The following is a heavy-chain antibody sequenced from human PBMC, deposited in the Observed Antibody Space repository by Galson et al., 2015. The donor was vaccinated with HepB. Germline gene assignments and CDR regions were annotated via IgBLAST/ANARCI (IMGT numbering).Heavy chain of an antibody. V-gene: IGHV6-1*01. CDR3: ARDGYLGLLYYFDY. CDR2: TYHRSRWYY. D-gene: IGHD2/OR15-2a*01. J-gene: IGHJ4*02. Sequence: CAISGDSVSSDSAAWNWIRQSPSRGLEWLGRTYHRSRWYYDYAVSVQSRIIINSDTSKNQFSLQLKSVTPEDTTVYYRARDGYLGLLYYFDYWSQGTLVTVSS. CDR1: GDSVSSDSAA.